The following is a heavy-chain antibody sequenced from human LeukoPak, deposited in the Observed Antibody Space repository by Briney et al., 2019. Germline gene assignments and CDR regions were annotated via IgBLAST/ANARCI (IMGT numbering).Heavy chain of an antibody. J-gene: IGHJ4*02. V-gene: IGHV3-21*01. CDR3: ARDYTYCSGSRCYDRFDY. CDR2: ISGSAAYI. Sequence: GGSLRLSCAASGFTFSSYSMTWVRQAPGKGLEWVSSISGSAAYIFYADSVKGRFTISRDNAKELLYLQMNSLTAEDTAVYYCARDYTYCSGSRCYDRFDYWGQGIRVTVSS. CDR1: GFTFSSYS. D-gene: IGHD2-15*01.